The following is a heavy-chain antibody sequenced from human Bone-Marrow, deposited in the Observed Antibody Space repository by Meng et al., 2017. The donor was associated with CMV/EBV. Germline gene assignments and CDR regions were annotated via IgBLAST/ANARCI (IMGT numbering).Heavy chain of an antibody. V-gene: IGHV4-4*07. D-gene: IGHD3-16*01. CDR2: IQVIGHT. CDR1: GASIKNYN. Sequence: ARIQVPGPGLVKPPAPLSLTCIVSGASIKNYNWNWVRQPAGQGLEWIGLIQVIGHTVYNPSLKSRVTVSLDASKNQFSLTLNSVTAADTATYYCAGSRPGGGACDYWGQGILVTVSS. CDR3: AGSRPGGGACDY. J-gene: IGHJ4*02.